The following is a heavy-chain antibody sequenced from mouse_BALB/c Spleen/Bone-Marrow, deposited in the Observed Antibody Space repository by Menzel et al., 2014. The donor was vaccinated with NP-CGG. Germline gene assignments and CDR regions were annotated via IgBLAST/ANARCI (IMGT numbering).Heavy chain of an antibody. D-gene: IGHD2-3*01. CDR1: GFNIKDTY. V-gene: IGHV14-3*02. CDR2: IDPANDNT. Sequence: EVMLVESGAEFVKPGASVKLSCSASGFNIKDTYMHWVKRRPEQGLGWIGRIDPANDNTKYDPKFQGKATITADTSSNTAYLQLSSLTSEDTAVYYCARADGYYAWFAYWGQGTLVTVSA. CDR3: ARADGYYAWFAY. J-gene: IGHJ3*01.